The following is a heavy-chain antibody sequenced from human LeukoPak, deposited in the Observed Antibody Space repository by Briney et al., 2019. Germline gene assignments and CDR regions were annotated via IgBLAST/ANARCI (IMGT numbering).Heavy chain of an antibody. CDR3: AKSLRPSTSHRQWQTFFDY. CDR2: ISYDGSNK. V-gene: IGHV3-30*18. Sequence: GGSLRLSCAASGFTFSSYGMHWVRQAPGKGLEWVAVISYDGSNKYYADSVKGRFTISRDNSKNTLYLQMNSLRAEDTAVYYCAKSLRPSTSHRQWQTFFDYWGRGTLVTVSP. J-gene: IGHJ4*02. D-gene: IGHD2-2*01. CDR1: GFTFSSYG.